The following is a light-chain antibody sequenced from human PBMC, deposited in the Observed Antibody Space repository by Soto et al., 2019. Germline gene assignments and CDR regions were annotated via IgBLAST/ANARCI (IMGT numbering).Light chain of an antibody. Sequence: AIQMTQSPSSLSASVGDRVTITCRASQGIRNDLDWFQQKPGKAPKLLIYAASNLQSGVPARFSGSGSRTDFTLTISSLQPEDCATYYCLQKYFYPFTFGPGTKVDIK. J-gene: IGKJ3*01. CDR1: QGIRND. CDR3: LQKYFYPFT. V-gene: IGKV1-6*01. CDR2: AAS.